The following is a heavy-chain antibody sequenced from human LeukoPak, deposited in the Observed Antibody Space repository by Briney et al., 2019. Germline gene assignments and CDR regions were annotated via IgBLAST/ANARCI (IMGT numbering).Heavy chain of an antibody. CDR1: GGSISSYY. CDR3: ARGDCSGSICYSPMDV. J-gene: IGHJ6*03. Sequence: SETLSLTCTVSGGSISSYYWSWIRQPPGKGLEWIGYIYYSGSANYNPSLKSRVTISVDTSKNQFSLKVSSVTAADTAVYYCARGDCSGSICYSPMDVWGTGTTVTVSS. CDR2: IYYSGSA. V-gene: IGHV4-59*08. D-gene: IGHD2-21*01.